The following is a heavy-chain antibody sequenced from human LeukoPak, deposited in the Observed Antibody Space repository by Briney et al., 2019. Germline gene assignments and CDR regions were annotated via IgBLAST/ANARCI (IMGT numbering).Heavy chain of an antibody. J-gene: IGHJ4*02. V-gene: IGHV3-23*01. CDR1: GFTFSSYA. Sequence: GGSLRLSCAASGFTFSSYAMSWVRQAPGKGLEWASAISGSGGSTYYADSVKGRFTISRDNSKNTLYLQMNSLRAEDTAVYYCAQESVLLRIAAAGTFDYWGQGTLVTVSS. CDR3: AQESVLLRIAAAGTFDY. CDR2: ISGSGGST. D-gene: IGHD6-13*01.